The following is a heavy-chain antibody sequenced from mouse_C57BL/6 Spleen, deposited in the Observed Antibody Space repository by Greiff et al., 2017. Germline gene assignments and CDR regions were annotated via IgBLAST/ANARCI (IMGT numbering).Heavy chain of an antibody. CDR3: ARGRKDY. J-gene: IGHJ2*01. V-gene: IGHV1-69*01. CDR2: IDPSDSYT. Sequence: VQLQQPGAELVMPGASVKLSCQASGYTFTSFWMHWVKQRPGQGLGWIGEIDPSDSYTNYNQKFKGKSTLTVDKSSSTAYMQLSSLTSEDSAVYYCARGRKDYWGQGTTLTVSS. CDR1: GYTFTSFW.